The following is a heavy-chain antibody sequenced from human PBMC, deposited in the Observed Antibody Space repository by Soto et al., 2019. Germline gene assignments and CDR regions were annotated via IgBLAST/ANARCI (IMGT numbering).Heavy chain of an antibody. J-gene: IGHJ6*02. CDR2: ISWNSGSI. CDR3: AKAWNYDYYYGMDV. CDR1: GFTFDDYA. D-gene: IGHD1-1*01. V-gene: IGHV3-9*01. Sequence: EVQLVESGGGLVQPGRSLRLSCAASGFTFDDYAMHWVRQAPGKGLEWVSGISWNSGSIGYADSVKGRFTISRDNAKNSLYLQMNSLRAEDTALYYCAKAWNYDYYYGMDVWGQGTTVTVSS.